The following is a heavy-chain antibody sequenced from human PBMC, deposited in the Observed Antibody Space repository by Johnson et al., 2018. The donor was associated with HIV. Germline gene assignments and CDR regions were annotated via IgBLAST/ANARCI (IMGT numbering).Heavy chain of an antibody. V-gene: IGHV3-30*03. D-gene: IGHD5-12*01. CDR3: ARSDGDIVATILFDI. CDR2: MSYDGSNK. CDR1: GFTFDDYG. J-gene: IGHJ3*02. Sequence: QVQLVESGGGVVRPGESLRLACAATGFTFDDYGMSWVRQGPGKGLEWVAVMSYDGSNKYYANSVKGRFTISRDNSKNTLYLQMGSLRVEDMAVYYCARSDGDIVATILFDIWGQGTMVTVSS.